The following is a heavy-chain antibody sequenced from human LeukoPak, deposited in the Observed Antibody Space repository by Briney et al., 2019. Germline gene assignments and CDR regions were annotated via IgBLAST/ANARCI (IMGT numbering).Heavy chain of an antibody. CDR3: ARAEEPRLIRIAASGTPLLTKTLDY. CDR1: GGSFSGYY. J-gene: IGHJ4*02. D-gene: IGHD6-13*01. CDR2: INHSGST. Sequence: SETLSLTCAVYGGSFSGYYWSWIRQPPGKGLEWIGEINHSGSTNYNPSLKSRVTISVDTSKNQFSLKLSSVTAADTAVYYCARAEEPRLIRIAASGTPLLTKTLDYWGQGTLVTVSS. V-gene: IGHV4-34*01.